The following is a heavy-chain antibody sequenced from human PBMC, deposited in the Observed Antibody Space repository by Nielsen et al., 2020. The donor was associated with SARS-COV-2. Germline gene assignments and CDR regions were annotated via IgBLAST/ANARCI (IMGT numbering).Heavy chain of an antibody. CDR2: IVYHGGDT. CDR1: GFDFSRHS. CDR3: SRLSVGTYFDN. V-gene: IGHV3-30*04. J-gene: IGHJ4*02. D-gene: IGHD7-27*01. Sequence: GGYLRLSCIGSGFDFSRHSMAWVRQAPGKGLEWLALIVYHGGDTYYADSVKGRFTISRDNSRNTLYLQMDSLTAEDTAFYYCSRLSVGTYFDNWGPGTLVTVSS.